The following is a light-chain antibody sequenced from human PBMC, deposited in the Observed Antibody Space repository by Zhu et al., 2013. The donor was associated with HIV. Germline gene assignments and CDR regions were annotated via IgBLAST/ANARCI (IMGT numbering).Light chain of an antibody. Sequence: QSVLTQPPSASGTPGQRVTISCSGGSSNIGSNYVYWYQQLPGTAPKLLIYGNDNRPSGVPDRFSGSKSGTSASLAVTGLQAEDEADYYCAAWDDSLNGVVFGGGTKLTVL. CDR1: SSNIGSNY. J-gene: IGLJ2*01. CDR3: AAWDDSLNGVV. V-gene: IGLV1-44*01. CDR2: GND.